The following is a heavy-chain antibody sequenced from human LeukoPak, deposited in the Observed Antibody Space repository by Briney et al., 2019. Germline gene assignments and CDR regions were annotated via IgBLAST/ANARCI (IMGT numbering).Heavy chain of an antibody. CDR1: GFTFDDYA. V-gene: IGHV3-9*01. CDR3: ARDLWELESLYFDY. D-gene: IGHD1-26*01. Sequence: GGSLRLSCAASGFTFDDYAMHWVRQAPGKGLEWVSGISWNRGSIGYADSVKGRFTISRDNAKNSLYLQMNSLRAEDTAVYYCARDLWELESLYFDYWGQGTLVTVSS. J-gene: IGHJ4*02. CDR2: ISWNRGSI.